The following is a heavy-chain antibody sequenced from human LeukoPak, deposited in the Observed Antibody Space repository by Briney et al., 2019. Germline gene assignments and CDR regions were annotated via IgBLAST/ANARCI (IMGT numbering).Heavy chain of an antibody. V-gene: IGHV3-30*14. CDR3: ARSLGARGFGY. Sequence: GGSLRLSCAASGFTFSSYAMHWVRQAPGKGLEWVAVITYGGSNKYYADSVKGRFTISRDNSKNTLYLQMNSLRAEDTAVYYCARSLGARGFGYWGQGTLVTVSS. J-gene: IGHJ4*02. CDR2: ITYGGSNK. D-gene: IGHD1-26*01. CDR1: GFTFSSYA.